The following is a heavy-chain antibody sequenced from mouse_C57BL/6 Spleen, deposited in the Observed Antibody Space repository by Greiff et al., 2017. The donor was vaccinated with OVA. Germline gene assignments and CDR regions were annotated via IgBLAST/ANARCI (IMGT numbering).Heavy chain of an antibody. D-gene: IGHD2-4*01. V-gene: IGHV5-9-1*02. CDR1: GFTFSSYA. J-gene: IGHJ4*01. Sequence: EVKLVESGEGLVKPGGSLKLSCAASGFTFSSYAMSWVRQTPEKRLEWVAYISSGGDYINYADTVKGRFTISRDNARNTLYLQMSSLKSEDTAMYYCTRDQRAYDYDDAMDYWGQGTSVTVSS. CDR2: ISSGGDYI. CDR3: TRDQRAYDYDDAMDY.